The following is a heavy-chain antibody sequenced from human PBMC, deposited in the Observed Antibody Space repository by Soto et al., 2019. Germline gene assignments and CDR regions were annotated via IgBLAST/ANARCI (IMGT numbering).Heavy chain of an antibody. V-gene: IGHV5-51*01. J-gene: IGHJ5*02. CDR2: IYPGDSDT. D-gene: IGHD6-19*01. CDR1: GYSFTSYW. CDR3: ARLIAVAGTDGWFDP. Sequence: PGESLKISCKGSGYSFTSYWIGWVRQMPGKGLEWMGIIYPGDSDTRYSPSFQGQVTISADKSISTAYLQWSSLKASDTAMYYCARLIAVAGTDGWFDPWGQGTLVTVSS.